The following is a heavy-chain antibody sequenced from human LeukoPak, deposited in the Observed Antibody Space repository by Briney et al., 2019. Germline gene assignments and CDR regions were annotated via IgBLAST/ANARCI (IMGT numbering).Heavy chain of an antibody. Sequence: GGSLRLSCAASGFTFSSYSMNWVRQAPGKGLEWVSYISSSSSTIYYADSVKGRFTISRDNAKNSLYLQMNSLRAEDTAVYYCARDLPVEYGSWGQGTLVTVSS. CDR2: ISSSSSTI. CDR1: GFTFSSYS. V-gene: IGHV3-48*04. CDR3: ARDLPVEYGS. D-gene: IGHD2-2*01. J-gene: IGHJ4*02.